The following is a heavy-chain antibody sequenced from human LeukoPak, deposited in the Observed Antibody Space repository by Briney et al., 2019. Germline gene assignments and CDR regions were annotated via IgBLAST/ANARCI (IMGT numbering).Heavy chain of an antibody. V-gene: IGHV3-30*01. D-gene: IGHD6-6*01. Sequence: SLRLSCAASGFTFSSYAMHWVRQAPGKGLEWVAVISYDGSNKYYADSVKGRFTISRDNSKNTLYLQMNSLRAEDTAVYYCAREIAALDYWGQGTLSPSPQ. CDR2: ISYDGSNK. J-gene: IGHJ4*02. CDR3: AREIAALDY. CDR1: GFTFSSYA.